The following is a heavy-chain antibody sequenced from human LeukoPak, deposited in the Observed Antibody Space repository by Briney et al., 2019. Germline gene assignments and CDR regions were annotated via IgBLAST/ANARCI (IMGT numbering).Heavy chain of an antibody. CDR3: ARQDPIAAHPLDY. D-gene: IGHD6-6*01. CDR1: GGSISSYY. CDR2: VYTSGST. J-gene: IGHJ4*02. V-gene: IGHV4-4*07. Sequence: SETLSLTXTVSGGSISSYYWNWIRQPAGKGLEWIGRVYTSGSTNYNPSLKSRVTMSVDTSKNQFSLKVSSVTAADAAIYYCARQDPIAAHPLDYWGQGTLVTVSS.